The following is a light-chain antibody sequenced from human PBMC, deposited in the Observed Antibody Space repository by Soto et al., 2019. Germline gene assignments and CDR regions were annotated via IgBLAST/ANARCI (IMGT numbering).Light chain of an antibody. Sequence: EIVMTHSPATLSVSPGERATLSCRASQSVRDNLVWYQQKPGQAPRLLIYGASTRATGIPARFSGSGSGTEFTLTINSLQSEDFALYFCQQSNNWPYTFGQGTKLEIK. CDR1: QSVRDN. J-gene: IGKJ2*01. CDR2: GAS. V-gene: IGKV3-15*01. CDR3: QQSNNWPYT.